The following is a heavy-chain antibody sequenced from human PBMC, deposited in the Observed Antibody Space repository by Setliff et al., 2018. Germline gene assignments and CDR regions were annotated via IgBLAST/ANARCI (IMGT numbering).Heavy chain of an antibody. J-gene: IGHJ4*02. Sequence: ASVKVSCKASGGTFSSYGISWVRQAPGQGLEWMGGINGVNGNTKYSQNFQGRVTFTSDTSANTAFMELSSLRSEDSSMYYCARGQTVGPNSGKDYWGQGTLVTVSS. CDR2: INGVNGNT. V-gene: IGHV1-3*01. D-gene: IGHD1-26*01. CDR3: ARGQTVGPNSGKDY. CDR1: GGTFSSYG.